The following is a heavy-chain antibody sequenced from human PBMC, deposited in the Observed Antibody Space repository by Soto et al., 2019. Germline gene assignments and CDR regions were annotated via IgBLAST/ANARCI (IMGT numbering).Heavy chain of an antibody. CDR1: GGTFSSYA. CDR2: IIPIFGTA. Sequence: SVKVSCKASGGTFSSYAISWVRQAPGQGLEWMGGIIPIFGTANYAQKFQGRVTITADESTSTAYMELSSLRSEDTAVYYCASGSSGYYYAFGNYWGLGTLVTVSS. J-gene: IGHJ4*02. V-gene: IGHV1-69*13. D-gene: IGHD3-22*01. CDR3: ASGSSGYYYAFGNY.